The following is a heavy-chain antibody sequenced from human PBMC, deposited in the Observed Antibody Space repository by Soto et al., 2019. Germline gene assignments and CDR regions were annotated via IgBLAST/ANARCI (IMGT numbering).Heavy chain of an antibody. CDR1: GFTFSNYA. Sequence: EVQLLESGGDLVQPGGSLRLSCALSGFTFSNYAMNWVRQAPGKGLEWVSAITGSGRSTDYAECVKGRLTISRDNSKNALYLQMNSLNAEDTAVYYCANYYGGCAGGEVFQHLGQGTMVTVSS. D-gene: IGHD4-17*01. J-gene: IGHJ1*01. CDR2: ITGSGRST. V-gene: IGHV3-23*01. CDR3: ANYYGGCAGGEVFQH.